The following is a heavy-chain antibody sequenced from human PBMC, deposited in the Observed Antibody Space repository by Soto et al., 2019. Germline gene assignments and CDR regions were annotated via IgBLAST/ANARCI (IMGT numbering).Heavy chain of an antibody. CDR2: ISAYNGNT. CDR1: CYTFTSYG. J-gene: IGHJ6*02. D-gene: IGHD6-6*01. Sequence: SVKVSFKASCYTFTSYGISWVREAPGQGLEWMGWISAYNGNTNYAQKLQGRVTMTTDTSTSTAYMELRSLRSDDTAVYYCAREESAARYYYYYYGMNVWGQGTTVTVSS. CDR3: AREESAARYYYYYYGMNV. V-gene: IGHV1-18*01.